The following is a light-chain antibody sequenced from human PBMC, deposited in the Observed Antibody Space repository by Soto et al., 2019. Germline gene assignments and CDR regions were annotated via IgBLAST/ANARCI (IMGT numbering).Light chain of an antibody. CDR3: QQYDNLLLT. CDR1: QDISNY. Sequence: DLQMTQSPSSLSASVGDRVTITCQASQDISNYLNWYQQKPGKAPKLLIYGASNLETGVPSRFSGSGSGPDFTFTISSLQPEDIATYYCQQYDNLLLTFGGGTKVEIK. J-gene: IGKJ4*01. CDR2: GAS. V-gene: IGKV1-33*01.